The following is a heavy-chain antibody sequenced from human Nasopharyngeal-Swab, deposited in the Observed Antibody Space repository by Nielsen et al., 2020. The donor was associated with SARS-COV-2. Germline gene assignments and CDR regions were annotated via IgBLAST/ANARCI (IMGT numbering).Heavy chain of an antibody. Sequence: GESLKISCAASGFTVSSNYMSWVRQAPGKGLEWVSVIYSGGSTYYADSVKGRFTISRDNSKNTLYLQMNSLRAEDTAVYYCARSSSTVTTSDSWGQGTQVTVSS. CDR2: IYSGGST. CDR1: GFTVSSNY. D-gene: IGHD4-17*01. J-gene: IGHJ5*02. V-gene: IGHV3-53*01. CDR3: ARSSSTVTTSDS.